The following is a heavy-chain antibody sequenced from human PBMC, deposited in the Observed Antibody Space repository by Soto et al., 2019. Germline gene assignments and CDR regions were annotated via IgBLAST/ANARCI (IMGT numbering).Heavy chain of an antibody. CDR3: ASLPGSSSRYGMDV. Sequence: SETLSLTCTVSGGSISSYFWTWIRQPPGKGLEWIGYISYSGSTNDNPSLKGRVTISIDTSKNQFSLNLTSVTAADTAVYYCASLPGSSSRYGMDVWGQGTTVTVSS. CDR1: GGSISSYF. D-gene: IGHD6-6*01. V-gene: IGHV4-59*01. J-gene: IGHJ6*02. CDR2: ISYSGST.